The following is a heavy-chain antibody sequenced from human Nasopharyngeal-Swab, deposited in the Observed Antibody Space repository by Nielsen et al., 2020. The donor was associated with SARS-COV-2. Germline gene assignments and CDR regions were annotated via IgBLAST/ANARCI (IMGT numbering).Heavy chain of an antibody. J-gene: IGHJ4*02. D-gene: IGHD5-12*01. V-gene: IGHV3-48*04. CDR1: GFTFSPYT. Sequence: GGSLRLSCATSGFTFSPYTMTWVRQAPGKGLQWISYITSGNSVQYADSVRGRFTISRDNAKNSLYLQMNSLTAEDTAVHYCARERGGGYGDYWGQGTLVTVSS. CDR2: ITSGNSV. CDR3: ARERGGGYGDY.